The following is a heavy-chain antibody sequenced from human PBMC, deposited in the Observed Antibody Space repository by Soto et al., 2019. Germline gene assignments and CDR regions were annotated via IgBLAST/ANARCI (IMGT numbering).Heavy chain of an antibody. CDR3: AKRGGVVGGSKHPFFEY. J-gene: IGHJ4*02. V-gene: IGHV3-30*18. CDR1: GFIFSNYG. D-gene: IGHD2-15*01. CDR2: ISFDGKNR. Sequence: QVQLVESGGGVVQPGKSLRLSCAASGFIFSNYGMHWVRQAPGKGLEWVALISFDGKNRNYADSVKGRFTIYRDNPKKTLYLEMNSLSPEAQAFYYCAKRGGVVGGSKHPFFEYWGQGTLVTVSS.